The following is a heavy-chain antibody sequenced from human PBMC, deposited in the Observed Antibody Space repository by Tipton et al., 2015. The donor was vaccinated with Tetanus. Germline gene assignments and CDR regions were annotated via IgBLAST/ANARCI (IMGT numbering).Heavy chain of an antibody. Sequence: SLRLSCAAPGFTFSSYSMNWVRQAPGKGLEWVSSISSSSSYIYYADSVKGRFTISRDNAKNSLYLQMNSLRAEDTAVYYCARGERAVAQTIDYLGQGTLVTVSS. V-gene: IGHV3-21*01. CDR1: GFTFSSYS. CDR3: ARGERAVAQTIDY. J-gene: IGHJ4*02. CDR2: ISSSSSYI. D-gene: IGHD6-19*01.